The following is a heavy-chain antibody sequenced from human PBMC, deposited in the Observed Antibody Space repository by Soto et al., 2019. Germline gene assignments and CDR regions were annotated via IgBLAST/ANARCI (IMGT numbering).Heavy chain of an antibody. V-gene: IGHV1-46*03. CDR3: ARGGGILVVTAPYDH. CDR2: INPSGGYT. CDR1: GYTFTSYY. Sequence: ASVKVSCKESGYTFTSYYMNWVRQAPGQGLEWLGIINPSGGYTTYAQRFLGRVTMTSDTSTSTVHMELGSLTSEDTAVYYCARGGGILVVTAPYDHWGQGTLVTVLL. J-gene: IGHJ4*02. D-gene: IGHD2-21*02.